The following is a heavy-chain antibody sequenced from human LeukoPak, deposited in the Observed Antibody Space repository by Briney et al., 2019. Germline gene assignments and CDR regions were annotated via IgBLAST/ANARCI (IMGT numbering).Heavy chain of an antibody. D-gene: IGHD2-15*01. CDR2: ISAYNGNT. CDR3: ARHIVVVVAATSGDWFDP. CDR1: GYTISSYG. Sequence: GASVKVSCKASGYTISSYGISWVRQAPGQGLEWMGWISAYNGNTNYAQKLQGRVTMTTDTSTSTAYMELRSLRSDDTAVYYCARHIVVVVAATSGDWFDPWGQGTLVTVSS. J-gene: IGHJ5*02. V-gene: IGHV1-18*01.